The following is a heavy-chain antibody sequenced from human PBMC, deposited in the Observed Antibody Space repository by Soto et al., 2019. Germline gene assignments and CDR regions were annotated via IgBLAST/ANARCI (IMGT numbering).Heavy chain of an antibody. Sequence: QVQLQESGPGLVKPSQTLSLTCTVSGGSISSGGYYWSWIRQHPGKGLGWIGYIYYSGSTYYNPSLKSRVTISVDTSKNQFSLKLSSVTAADTAVYYCARGHDGVVAATPGVDYWGQGTLVTVSS. D-gene: IGHD2-15*01. CDR2: IYYSGST. CDR3: ARGHDGVVAATPGVDY. V-gene: IGHV4-31*03. CDR1: GGSISSGGYY. J-gene: IGHJ4*02.